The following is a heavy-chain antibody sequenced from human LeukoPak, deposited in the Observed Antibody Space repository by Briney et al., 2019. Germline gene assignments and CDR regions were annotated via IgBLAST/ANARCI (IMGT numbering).Heavy chain of an antibody. J-gene: IGHJ3*02. D-gene: IGHD4-17*01. CDR1: GGSISSGGYY. Sequence: SQTLSLTCTVSGGSISSGGYYWSWIRQPPGKGLEWIGYIYYSGSTYYNPSLKSRVTISVDTSKNQFSLKLSSVTAADTAVYYCARDIGTVTTAFDIWGQGTMVTVSS. CDR2: IYYSGST. CDR3: ARDIGTVTTAFDI. V-gene: IGHV4-30-4*08.